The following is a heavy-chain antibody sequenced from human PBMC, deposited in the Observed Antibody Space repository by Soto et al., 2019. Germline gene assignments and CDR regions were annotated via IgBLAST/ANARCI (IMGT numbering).Heavy chain of an antibody. D-gene: IGHD3-22*01. CDR2: IIPILGIA. J-gene: IGHJ3*02. V-gene: IGHV1-69*02. CDR1: GGTFSSYT. CDR3: AAARDSSGYPIEDAFDI. Sequence: ASVKVSCKAFGGTFSSYTISWVRQAPGQGLEWMGRIIPILGIANYAQKFQGRVTITADKSTSTAYMELSSLRSEDTAVYYCAAARDSSGYPIEDAFDIWGQGTMVIDSS.